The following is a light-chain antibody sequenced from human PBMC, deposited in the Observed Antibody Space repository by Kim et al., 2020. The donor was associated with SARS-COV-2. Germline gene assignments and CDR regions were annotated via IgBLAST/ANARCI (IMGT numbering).Light chain of an antibody. Sequence: SASVGDRVTITCRASQGINNNVAWFQQKPGKAPKSLIYDASTLESGVPSKFSGSGSGTVFTLTISGLQPEDIATYYCQQYYNRPPTFGQGTKLEI. CDR2: DAS. CDR3: QQYYNRPPT. V-gene: IGKV1-16*02. CDR1: QGINNN. J-gene: IGKJ2*01.